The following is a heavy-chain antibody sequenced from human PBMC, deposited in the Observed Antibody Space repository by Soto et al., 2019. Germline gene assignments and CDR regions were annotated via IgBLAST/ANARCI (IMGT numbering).Heavy chain of an antibody. Sequence: ASVQVSCKASGYTFTSYGISWMRQAPGQGLEWMGWISAYNGNTNYAQKLQGRVTMTTDTSTSTAYMELRSLRSDDTAVYYCARELSGGDEVWSGYWSTNRFDPCCQGTQDTV. J-gene: IGHJ5*01. CDR2: ISAYNGNT. V-gene: IGHV1-18*04. D-gene: IGHD3-3*01. CDR3: ARELSGGDEVWSGYWSTNRFDP. CDR1: GYTFTSYG.